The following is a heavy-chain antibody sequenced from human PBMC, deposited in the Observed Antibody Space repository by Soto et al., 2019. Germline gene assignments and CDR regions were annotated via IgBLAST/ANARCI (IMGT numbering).Heavy chain of an antibody. CDR1: GFSLTTSGVG. V-gene: IGHV2-5*02. J-gene: IGHJ4*02. Sequence: QITLNESGPTVVRPTETLTLTCRFSGFSLTTSGVGVGWIRQSPGKAPEWLALIYWDDDKRYSASLKSRLTITKDTAKDQVVLTVSDLDPKDTATFYCAHRVLRTVFGLVTTTAIYFDFWGQGTPVAVSS. CDR2: IYWDDDK. D-gene: IGHD3-3*01. CDR3: AHRVLRTVFGLVTTTAIYFDF.